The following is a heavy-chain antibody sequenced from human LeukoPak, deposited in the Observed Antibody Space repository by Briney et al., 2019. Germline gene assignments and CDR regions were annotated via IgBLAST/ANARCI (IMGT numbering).Heavy chain of an antibody. J-gene: IGHJ4*02. CDR3: ARVGITYYYDSSGYCHFDY. D-gene: IGHD3-22*01. CDR2: IYSGGST. CDR1: GFTVSSNY. V-gene: IGHV3-53*01. Sequence: PGGSLRLSCAASGFTVSSNYMSWVRQAPGKGLEWVAVIYSGGSTYYADSVKGRFTISRDNSKNTLYLQMNSLRAEDTAVYYCARVGITYYYDSSGYCHFDYWGQGTLVTVSS.